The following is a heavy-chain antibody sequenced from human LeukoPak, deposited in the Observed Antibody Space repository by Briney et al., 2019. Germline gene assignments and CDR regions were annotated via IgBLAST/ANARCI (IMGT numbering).Heavy chain of an antibody. V-gene: IGHV3-66*02. CDR3: AREIMITFGGVIPTPY. D-gene: IGHD3-16*02. Sequence: PGGSPRLSCAASGFTVSSNYMSWVRQAPGKGLEWVSVIYSGGSTYYADSVKGRFTISRDNSKNTLYLQMNSLRAEDTAVYYCAREIMITFGGVIPTPYWGQGTLVTVSS. CDR1: GFTVSSNY. J-gene: IGHJ4*02. CDR2: IYSGGST.